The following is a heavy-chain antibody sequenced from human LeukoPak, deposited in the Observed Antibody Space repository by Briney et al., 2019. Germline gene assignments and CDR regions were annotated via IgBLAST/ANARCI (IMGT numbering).Heavy chain of an antibody. V-gene: IGHV3-7*03. CDR1: GFTFSSYW. Sequence: GGSLRLSCAASGFTFSSYWMNWVRQAPGRGLEWVANIKQDGSEKYYVDSVKGRFTISRDNSKNTLYLQMNSLRAEDTAIYYCASEIQLWFSLGLGYWGQGTLVTVSS. D-gene: IGHD5-18*01. J-gene: IGHJ4*02. CDR2: IKQDGSEK. CDR3: ASEIQLWFSLGLGY.